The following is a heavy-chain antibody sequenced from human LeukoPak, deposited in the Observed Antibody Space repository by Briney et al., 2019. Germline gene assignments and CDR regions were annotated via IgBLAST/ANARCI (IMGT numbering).Heavy chain of an antibody. V-gene: IGHV1-46*01. CDR1: GYTFTRYY. D-gene: IGHD6-19*01. Sequence: ASVKVSCKASGYTFTRYYIHWVRQAPGQGLEWMGIINPSGGGTTYAQKFRGRFTMTIDTSTSTVYMVLSSLRSADTALYYCARETDIAVAANYLDYWGQGTLVTVSS. J-gene: IGHJ4*02. CDR2: INPSGGGT. CDR3: ARETDIAVAANYLDY.